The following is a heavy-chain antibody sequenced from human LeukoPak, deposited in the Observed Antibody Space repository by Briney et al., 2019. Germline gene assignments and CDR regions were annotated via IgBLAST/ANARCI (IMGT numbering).Heavy chain of an antibody. CDR3: AVYYDILTGYPPLRTFDY. D-gene: IGHD3-9*01. V-gene: IGHV1-2*02. CDR1: GYTFTGYY. Sequence: GASVKVSCKASGYTFTGYYMHWVRQAPGQGLEWRGWINPNSGGTNYAQKFQGRVTMTRDTSISTAYMELSRLRSDDTAVYYCAVYYDILTGYPPLRTFDYWGQGTLVTVSS. CDR2: INPNSGGT. J-gene: IGHJ4*02.